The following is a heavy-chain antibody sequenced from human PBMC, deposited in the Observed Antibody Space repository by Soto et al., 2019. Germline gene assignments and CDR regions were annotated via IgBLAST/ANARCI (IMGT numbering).Heavy chain of an antibody. D-gene: IGHD6-13*01. CDR2: IYPDDSKT. Sequence: GESLKISCQGSGYIFSHYWNAWVRQLPGKGLEWMGIIYPDDSKTRYSPSFQGQVTFSADRSIGTAYLQWSSLEASDTAMYYCASGAAADYYYYYRMDVRGQGTTVTVSS. V-gene: IGHV5-51*01. J-gene: IGHJ6*02. CDR3: ASGAAADYYYYYRMDV. CDR1: GYIFSHYW.